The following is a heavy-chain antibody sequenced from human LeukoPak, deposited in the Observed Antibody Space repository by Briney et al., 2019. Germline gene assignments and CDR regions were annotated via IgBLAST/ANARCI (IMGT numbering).Heavy chain of an antibody. J-gene: IGHJ4*02. CDR2: IKQDGSEK. Sequence: GGSLRLSCAASGFTFSSYWMSWVRQAPGKGLEWVANIKQDGSEKYYVDSVKGRFTTSRDNAKNSLYLQMNSLRAEDTAVYYCARDTSSNYDNSGYSNLFDYWGQGTLVTVSS. D-gene: IGHD3-22*01. V-gene: IGHV3-7*01. CDR1: GFTFSSYW. CDR3: ARDTSSNYDNSGYSNLFDY.